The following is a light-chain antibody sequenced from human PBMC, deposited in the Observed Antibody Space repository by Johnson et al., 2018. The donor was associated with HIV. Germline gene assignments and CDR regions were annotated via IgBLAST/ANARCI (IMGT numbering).Light chain of an antibody. CDR2: DNN. J-gene: IGLJ1*01. CDR1: SSNIGSNY. Sequence: QSVLTQPPSVSAAPGQKVTISCSGSSSNIGSNYVSWYQQLPGTAPKLLIFDNNDRPSGIPDRFSGSKSGTSATLGIAGLQTGDEADYYCGTWDNSLSTGAVFGTATKVTVL. V-gene: IGLV1-51*01. CDR3: GTWDNSLSTGAV.